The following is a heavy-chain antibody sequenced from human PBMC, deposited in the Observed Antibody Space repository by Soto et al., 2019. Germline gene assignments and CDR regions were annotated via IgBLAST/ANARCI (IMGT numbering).Heavy chain of an antibody. J-gene: IGHJ4*02. Sequence: EVQLAESGGALIQPGGSLRLSCAVSGFSISNTYMFWVRQAPGKGLDWVSVIYTGGSAYYADSVKGRVTISRDSSKNMLYLQMNSLREEDRAVYYCARDSGDWACGFGWWGQGTLVTVSS. V-gene: IGHV3-53*01. CDR2: IYTGGSA. CDR3: ARDSGDWACGFGW. D-gene: IGHD2-21*01. CDR1: GFSISNTY.